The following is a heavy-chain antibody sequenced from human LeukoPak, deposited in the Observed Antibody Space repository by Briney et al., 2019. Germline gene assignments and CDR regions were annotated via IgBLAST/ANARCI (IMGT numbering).Heavy chain of an antibody. Sequence: ASVKVSCKASGYXFTDYYVHWVRQAPGQGLEWMGRINPNNGGTNYAQKLYGRVTMTRVTSITTAYMDLNRLTSDDTAAYYCARELGFCSSTSCPLYHYWGQGTLVTVSS. J-gene: IGHJ4*02. CDR1: GYXFTDYY. V-gene: IGHV1-2*02. D-gene: IGHD2-2*01. CDR2: INPNNGGT. CDR3: ARELGFCSSTSCPLYHY.